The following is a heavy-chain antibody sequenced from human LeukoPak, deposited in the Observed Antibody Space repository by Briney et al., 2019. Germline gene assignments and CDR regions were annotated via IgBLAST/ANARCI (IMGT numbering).Heavy chain of an antibody. CDR3: ARGARGYSYG. Sequence: SGTLSLTCTGTGGSISSYYWSWIRQPPSKGLEWIGYIYYSENTNYHPSRKSRVTISIDTSKNQFSLNLSSVTAADTGVYYCARGARGYSYGWGQGTLVSVST. V-gene: IGHV4-59*01. J-gene: IGHJ4*02. D-gene: IGHD5-18*01. CDR2: IYYSENT. CDR1: GGSISSYY.